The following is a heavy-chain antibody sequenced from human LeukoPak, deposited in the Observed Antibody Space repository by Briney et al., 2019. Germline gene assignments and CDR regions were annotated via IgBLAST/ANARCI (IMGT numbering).Heavy chain of an antibody. CDR3: ARVIGATSMDC. J-gene: IGHJ4*02. CDR1: GSSISGDYF. CDR2: VNQGGST. Sequence: SETLSLPCSVSGSSISGDYFWGWVRQPPGKGLEWIGSVNQGGSTYYYWSLKSRVTMSVDTSKNQLSLKLTSVTAADTAVYFCARVIGATSMDCWGQGILVTVSS. V-gene: IGHV4-38-2*02. D-gene: IGHD2-15*01.